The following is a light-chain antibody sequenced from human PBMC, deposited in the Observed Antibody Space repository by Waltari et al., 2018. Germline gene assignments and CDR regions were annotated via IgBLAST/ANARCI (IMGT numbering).Light chain of an antibody. Sequence: DIVMTQTPLSLPVTLGEPASISCRSSQSLLDSEDGNTYLEWYLQKPGQPPQLLIYEVSNRASGVPDRFSGSGSDTDFTLKISRVEAEDVGVYYCMQALEFPWTFGQGTKVEIK. CDR3: MQALEFPWT. CDR1: QSLLDSEDGNTY. J-gene: IGKJ1*01. V-gene: IGKV2-40*01. CDR2: EVS.